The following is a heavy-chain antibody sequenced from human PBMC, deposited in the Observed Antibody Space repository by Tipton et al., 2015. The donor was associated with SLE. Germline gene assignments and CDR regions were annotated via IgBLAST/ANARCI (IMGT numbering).Heavy chain of an antibody. J-gene: IGHJ3*02. CDR2: IIFSGGNT. V-gene: IGHV3-23*03. CDR3: ARGDYYSGSYHDAFDI. CDR1: GFTFSSSA. Sequence: GSLRLSCAASGFTFSSSAMSWVRQAPGKGLEWVSIIFSGGNTYYADSVKGRFTISRDNSKNTLYLQMNSLRAEDTAVYYCARGDYYSGSYHDAFDIWGQGTVVTVSS. D-gene: IGHD3-10*01.